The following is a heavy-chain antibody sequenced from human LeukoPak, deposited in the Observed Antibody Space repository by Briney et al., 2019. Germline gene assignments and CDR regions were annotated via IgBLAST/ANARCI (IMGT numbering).Heavy chain of an antibody. CDR1: GFAFSAYE. Sequence: GGSLRLSCLASGFAFSAYEMNWVRQAPGKGLEWVSYIAGSDTTTYYADSVKGRFTIFRDNAKNSLYLQMNSLRAEDTALYYCTTLGYHLDSWGQGTLVTVSS. V-gene: IGHV3-48*03. CDR2: IAGSDTTT. CDR3: TTLGYHLDS. J-gene: IGHJ4*02. D-gene: IGHD3-22*01.